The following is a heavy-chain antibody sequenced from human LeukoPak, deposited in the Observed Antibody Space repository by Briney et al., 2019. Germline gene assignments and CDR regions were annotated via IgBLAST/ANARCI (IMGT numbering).Heavy chain of an antibody. CDR3: AKDSYSSGWSDGWFDP. V-gene: IGHV3-9*03. J-gene: IGHJ5*02. Sequence: GRSLRLSCAASGFTFDDYGMHWVRHAPGKGLEWVSGIILYLFSIGYPDSVKGLFTISKDHAKNSLYLQMTSLRAEDMALYYCAKDSYSSGWSDGWFDPWGQGTLVTVSS. CDR2: IILYLFSI. CDR1: GFTFDDYG. D-gene: IGHD6-19*01.